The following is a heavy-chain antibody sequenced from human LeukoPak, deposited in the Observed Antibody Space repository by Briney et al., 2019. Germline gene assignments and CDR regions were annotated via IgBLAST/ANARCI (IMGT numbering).Heavy chain of an antibody. CDR2: ISYDGSNK. V-gene: IGHV3-30*03. Sequence: GGSLRLSCAASGFTFSSYGMHWVRQAPGKGLEWVAVISYDGSNKYYADSVKGRFTISRDNSKNTLYLQMNSLRAEDTAVYYCARSGSYSAGPYDAFDIWGQGTMVTVSS. D-gene: IGHD1-26*01. CDR1: GFTFSSYG. J-gene: IGHJ3*02. CDR3: ARSGSYSAGPYDAFDI.